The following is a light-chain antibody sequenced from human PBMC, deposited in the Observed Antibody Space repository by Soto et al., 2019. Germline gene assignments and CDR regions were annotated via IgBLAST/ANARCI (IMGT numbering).Light chain of an antibody. CDR3: QQRIDWPLT. CDR2: DAS. V-gene: IGKV3-11*01. Sequence: QSPATLSLSPGERATLSCRASQSVNNYLAWYQQTPGQAPRPLIYDASTRATGIPARFSGSGSGTDFTLTISSLEPEDFAVYYCQQRIDWPLTFGGGTKVDIK. CDR1: QSVNNY. J-gene: IGKJ4*01.